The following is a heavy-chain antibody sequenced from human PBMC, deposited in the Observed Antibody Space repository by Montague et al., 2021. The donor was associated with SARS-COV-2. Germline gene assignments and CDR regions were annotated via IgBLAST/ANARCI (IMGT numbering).Heavy chain of an antibody. D-gene: IGHD3-22*01. CDR1: GFTFSSHP. V-gene: IGHV3-30*04. J-gene: IGHJ4*02. CDR3: ARGRQWLVLGQVDY. Sequence: SLRLSFAASGFTFSSHPMHWVRQAPGNGLEWVAVISFDGSSKYYVDSMKGRLTISRDNSKNTLFLQMNSLRVKDTAVYYCARGRQWLVLGQVDYWGQGTLVTVSS. CDR2: ISFDGSSK.